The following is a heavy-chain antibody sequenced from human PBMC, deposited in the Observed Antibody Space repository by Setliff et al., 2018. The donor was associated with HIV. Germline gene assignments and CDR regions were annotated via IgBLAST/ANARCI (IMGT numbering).Heavy chain of an antibody. D-gene: IGHD3-22*01. J-gene: IGHJ4*02. CDR1: GFNFNSYG. V-gene: IGHV3-33*03. Sequence: PGESLKISCAASGFNFNSYGMHWVRQAPGKGLEWVAVIWFDGSYKYYVDSVKGRFTISRDNAKNTLFLQMNSLRAEDTAVYYCARFDDSNGFDYWGQGTLVTVSS. CDR3: ARFDDSNGFDY. CDR2: IWFDGSYK.